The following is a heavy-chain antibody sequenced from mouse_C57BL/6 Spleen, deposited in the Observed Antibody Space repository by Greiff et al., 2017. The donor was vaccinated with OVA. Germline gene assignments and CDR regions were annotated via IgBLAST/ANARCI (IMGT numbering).Heavy chain of an antibody. Sequence: VQLQQPGAELVKPGASVKMSCKASGYTFTSYWITWVKQRPGQGLEWIGDIYPGSGSTNYNEKFKSKATLTVDTSSSTAYMQLSSLTSEDSAVYYCARRDGYYENWYFDVWGTGTTVTVSS. J-gene: IGHJ1*03. CDR1: GYTFTSYW. D-gene: IGHD2-3*01. V-gene: IGHV1-55*01. CDR2: IYPGSGST. CDR3: ARRDGYYENWYFDV.